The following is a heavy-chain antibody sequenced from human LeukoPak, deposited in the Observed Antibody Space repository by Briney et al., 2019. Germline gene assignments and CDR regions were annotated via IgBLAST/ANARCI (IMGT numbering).Heavy chain of an antibody. CDR1: GGSISCYY. V-gene: IGHV4-59*01. Sequence: SETLSLTCTVSGGSISCYYWSWIRQPPGKGLEWIGYIYYSGSTNYNPSLRSRVTISVDPSKNQFSLKLSSVTAADTAVYYCARENPFTIFGVVISWFDPWGQGTLVTVSS. J-gene: IGHJ5*02. D-gene: IGHD3-3*01. CDR3: ARENPFTIFGVVISWFDP. CDR2: IYYSGST.